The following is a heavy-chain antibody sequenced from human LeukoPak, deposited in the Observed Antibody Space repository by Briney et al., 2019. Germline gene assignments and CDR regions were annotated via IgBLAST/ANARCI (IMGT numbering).Heavy chain of an antibody. CDR1: GFTFSSYE. CDR3: AELGITMIGGV. CDR2: IRSSGDTI. V-gene: IGHV3-48*03. J-gene: IGHJ6*04. Sequence: GGSLRLSCAASGFTFSSYEMNWVRQAPGKGLEWVSYIRSSGDTIYYADSVKGRFTISRDNAKNSLYLQTNSLRAEDTAVYYCAELGITMIGGVWGKGTTVTISS. D-gene: IGHD3-10*02.